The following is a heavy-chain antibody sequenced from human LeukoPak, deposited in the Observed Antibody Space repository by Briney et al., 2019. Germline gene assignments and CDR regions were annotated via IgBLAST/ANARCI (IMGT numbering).Heavy chain of an antibody. J-gene: IGHJ6*04. CDR2: ISSSSSYI. V-gene: IGHV3-21*01. D-gene: IGHD5-18*01. CDR1: GSTFSSYS. Sequence: GGSLRLSCAASGSTFSSYSMNRVRQAPGKGLEWVSSISSSSSYIYYADSVKGRFTISRDNAKNSLYLQMSSLRAEDTAVYYCARVVDTAMANYGMDVWGKGTTVTVSS. CDR3: ARVVDTAMANYGMDV.